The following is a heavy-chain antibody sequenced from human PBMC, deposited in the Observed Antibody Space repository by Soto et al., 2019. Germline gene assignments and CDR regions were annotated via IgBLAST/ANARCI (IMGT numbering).Heavy chain of an antibody. CDR1: GFTFRSYA. CDR2: ISGSGGST. J-gene: IGHJ2*01. CDR3: AKRTTGWYFDL. Sequence: EVQLLESGGCLVQPGGSLRLSCAASGFTFRSYAMNWVSQATGKGLEWVSVISGSGGSTYYADSVKGRFTISRDSSKNTLNMRMISLREEVTAVYYCAKRTTGWYFDLLGSGTLVTVSS. V-gene: IGHV3-23*01.